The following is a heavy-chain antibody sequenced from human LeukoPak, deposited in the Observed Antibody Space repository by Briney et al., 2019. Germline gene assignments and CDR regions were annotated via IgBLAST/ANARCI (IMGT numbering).Heavy chain of an antibody. CDR2: ISSNGGST. V-gene: IGHV3-64D*06. Sequence: GGSLRLSCSASGFTFSSYAMHWVRQAPGKGLEYVSAISSNGGSTYYADSVKGRFTISRDNSKNTLYLQMSSLRAEVTAVYYCVKGNVLRYFDWHARFDYWGQGSLVTVSS. D-gene: IGHD3-9*01. J-gene: IGHJ4*02. CDR1: GFTFSSYA. CDR3: VKGNVLRYFDWHARFDY.